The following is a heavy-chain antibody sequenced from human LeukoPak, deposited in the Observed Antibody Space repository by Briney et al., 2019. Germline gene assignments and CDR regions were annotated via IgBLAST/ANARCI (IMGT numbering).Heavy chain of an antibody. CDR3: ARLLRTGEGY. CDR2: IDSEST. V-gene: IGHV4-39*01. CDR1: GGSISSSNYY. J-gene: IGHJ4*02. Sequence: SETLSLTCTVSGGSISSSNYYWGWIRQPPGKGLEWVGSIDSESTYYNPSLKSRVTISVDTSKNQFSLKLSSVTAADTAVYYCARLLRTGEGYWGQGTLVTVSS. D-gene: IGHD7-27*01.